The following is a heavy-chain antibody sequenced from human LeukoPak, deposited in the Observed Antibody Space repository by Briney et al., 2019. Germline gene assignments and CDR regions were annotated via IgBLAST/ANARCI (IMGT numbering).Heavy chain of an antibody. CDR1: GFTFSSYA. CDR2: ISYDGSNK. V-gene: IGHV3-30*04. CDR3: AKDIYGDYGGVDY. Sequence: GRSLRLSCAASGFTFSSYAMHWVRQAPGKGLEWVAVISYDGSNKYYADSVKGRFTISRDNSKNTLYLQMNSLRAEDTAVYYCAKDIYGDYGGVDYWGQGTLVTVSS. D-gene: IGHD4-17*01. J-gene: IGHJ4*02.